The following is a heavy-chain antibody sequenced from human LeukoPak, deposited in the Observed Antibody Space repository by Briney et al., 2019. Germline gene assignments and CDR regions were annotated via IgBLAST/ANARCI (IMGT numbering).Heavy chain of an antibody. CDR2: FSGDGGGT. CDR3: AKGGFSNSWYLDY. V-gene: IGHV3-43*02. D-gene: IGHD6-13*01. J-gene: IGHJ4*02. CDR1: GFSVDDYA. Sequence: PGGSPRLSCAASGFSVDDYAMHWVRQAPGKGLEWVSLFSGDGGGTYHVDSVKGRFTISKDNTKNSLYLQMNSLKTEDTALYYCAKGGFSNSWYLDYWGQGTLVTVSS.